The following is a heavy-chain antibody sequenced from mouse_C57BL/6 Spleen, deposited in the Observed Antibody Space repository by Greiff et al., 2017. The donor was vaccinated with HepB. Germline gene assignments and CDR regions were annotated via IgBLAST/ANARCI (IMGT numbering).Heavy chain of an antibody. J-gene: IGHJ1*03. CDR2: IYPRSGNT. D-gene: IGHD2-5*01. CDR1: GYTFTSYG. V-gene: IGHV1-81*01. CDR3: ARYYSNGYFDV. Sequence: QVQLQQSGAELARPGASVKLSCKASGYTFTSYGMSWVKQRTGQGLEWIGEIYPRSGNTYYNEKFKGKATLTADKSSSTAYMELRSLTSEDSAVYFCARYYSNGYFDVWGTGTTVTVSS.